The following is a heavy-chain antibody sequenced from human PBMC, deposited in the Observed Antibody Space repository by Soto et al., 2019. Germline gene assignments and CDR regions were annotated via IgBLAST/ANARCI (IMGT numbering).Heavy chain of an antibody. V-gene: IGHV1-69*12. CDR3: ASLSKMVTDYYYYGMDV. CDR2: IIPIFGTA. D-gene: IGHD2-21*02. CDR1: GGTFSSYA. J-gene: IGHJ6*02. Sequence: QVQLVQSGAEVKKPGSSVKVSCKASGGTFSSYAISWVRQAPGQGLEWMGGIIPIFGTANYAQKFQGRVTITADEYTSTAYMELSSLRSEDTAVYYCASLSKMVTDYYYYGMDVWGQGTTVTVSS.